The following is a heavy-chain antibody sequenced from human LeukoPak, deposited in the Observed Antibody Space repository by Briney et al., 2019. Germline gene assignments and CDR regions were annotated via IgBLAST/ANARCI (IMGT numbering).Heavy chain of an antibody. CDR2: IYNSGST. J-gene: IGHJ6*02. Sequence: SETLSLTCTVSDGSISSSSYYWGWIRQPPGKGLEWIGSIYNSGSTYYNPSLESRVTISVDTSKNQFSLRLSSVTAADTAVYYCAGRRWYSYGFGGISYYYYGMDIWGQGTTVTVSS. D-gene: IGHD5-18*01. CDR1: DGSISSSSYY. CDR3: AGRRWYSYGFGGISYYYYGMDI. V-gene: IGHV4-39*01.